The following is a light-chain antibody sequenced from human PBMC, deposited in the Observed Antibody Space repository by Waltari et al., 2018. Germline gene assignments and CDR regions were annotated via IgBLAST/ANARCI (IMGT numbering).Light chain of an antibody. CDR3: MQALQIPPT. CDR2: LGS. CDR1: QSLLHSNGYNY. Sequence: DIVMTQSPLSLPVTPGEPASIACRFSQSLLHSNGYNYLDWYLQKPGQSPQLMIYLGSNRGAGVPYRFSGSGSGTDFTLNISRVEAEDVGVYYCMQALQIPPTFGGGTKVEI. J-gene: IGKJ4*01. V-gene: IGKV2-28*01.